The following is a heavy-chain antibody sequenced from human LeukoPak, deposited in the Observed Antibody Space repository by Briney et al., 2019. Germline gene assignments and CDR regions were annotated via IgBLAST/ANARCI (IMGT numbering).Heavy chain of an antibody. V-gene: IGHV4-39*07. CDR3: ARSLRTGDYGRGFFDY. CDR1: GGSISSSGYY. J-gene: IGHJ4*02. Sequence: SETLSLTCTVSGGSISSSGYYWGWIRQPPGKGLEWIGTIYYNGSTYYNPSLKSRVTMSVDTSKNQFSLKLNSVTAADTAVYYCARSLRTGDYGRGFFDYWGQGTLVTVSS. CDR2: IYYNGST. D-gene: IGHD4-17*01.